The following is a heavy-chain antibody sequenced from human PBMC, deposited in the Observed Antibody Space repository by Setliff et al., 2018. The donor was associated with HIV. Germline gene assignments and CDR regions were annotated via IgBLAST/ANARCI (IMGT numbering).Heavy chain of an antibody. CDR1: GGSINNNQ. Sequence: PWETLSLTCTVSGGSINNNQWSWIRQPPGKGLEWIGYIYSSGNTNYNPSLKSRVIISVDMSKNQFSLKLSSVTAADTAIYYCARDRSGTSYAGDDTFDIWGQGTMVTVSS. D-gene: IGHD3-3*01. V-gene: IGHV4-4*09. J-gene: IGHJ3*02. CDR2: IYSSGNT. CDR3: ARDRSGTSYAGDDTFDI.